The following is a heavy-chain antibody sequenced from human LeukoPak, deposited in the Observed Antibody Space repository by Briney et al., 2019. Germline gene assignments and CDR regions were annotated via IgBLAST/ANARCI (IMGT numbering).Heavy chain of an antibody. J-gene: IGHJ3*01. CDR3: ANFDGSSQAFHL. CDR1: GFTFTTYA. CDR2: VLYDGSKK. D-gene: IGHD6-13*01. V-gene: IGHV3-30*18. Sequence: PGGSLRLCCAASGFTFTTYAMIWVRQAPGKGLEWVAAVLYDGSKKFYSDSVKGRFSIYRDNSNYTLFVQMHSLRPDDTAVYYCANFDGSSQAFHLWGQGTMVTVSS.